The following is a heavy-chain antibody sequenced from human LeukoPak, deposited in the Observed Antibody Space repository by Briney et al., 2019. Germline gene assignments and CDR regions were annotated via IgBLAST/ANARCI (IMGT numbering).Heavy chain of an antibody. CDR2: INPNSGGT. V-gene: IGHV1-2*06. J-gene: IGHJ4*02. Sequence: ASVKVSCKASGYTFTGYYMHWVRQAPGQGLEWMGRINPNSGGTNYAQKFQGRVTMTRDTSISTAYMELSRLRSDDTAVYYCARGRDSVWYLFDYWGQGTLVTVSS. D-gene: IGHD6-19*01. CDR3: ARGRDSVWYLFDY. CDR1: GYTFTGYY.